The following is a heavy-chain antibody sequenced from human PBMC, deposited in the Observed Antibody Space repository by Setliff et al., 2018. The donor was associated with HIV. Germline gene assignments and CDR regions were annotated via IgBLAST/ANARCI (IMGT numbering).Heavy chain of an antibody. J-gene: IGHJ3*02. Sequence: ASVKVSCKASGYTFSGYYMHWVRQAPGQGLEWMGWINLNSGSTSYAQKFQGRITMTRDTSTSTVYLELSSLRSEDTAVYYCARRKGATTNAFDIWGQGTMVTVSS. CDR2: INLNSGST. D-gene: IGHD1-26*01. V-gene: IGHV1-46*01. CDR3: ARRKGATTNAFDI. CDR1: GYTFSGYY.